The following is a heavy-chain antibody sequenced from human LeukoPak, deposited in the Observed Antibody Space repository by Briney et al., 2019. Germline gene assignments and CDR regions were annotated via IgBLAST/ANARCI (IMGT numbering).Heavy chain of an antibody. CDR3: ARKDFSSGSFTY. D-gene: IGHD3-22*01. CDR1: RFTFTIFY. V-gene: IGHV3-11*04. CDR2: IGIHVYPL. Sequence: SLRLSCAVSRFTFTIFYMSCIPRAASTRVKRSSYIGIHVYPLDYADSVKGRFTISRDNAQNSLYLHMSSPMAADTAVYYCARKDFSSGSFTYWGQGTLVTVSS. J-gene: IGHJ4*02.